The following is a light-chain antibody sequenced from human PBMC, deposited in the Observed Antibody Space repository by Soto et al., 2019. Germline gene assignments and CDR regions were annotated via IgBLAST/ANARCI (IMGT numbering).Light chain of an antibody. V-gene: IGLV2-14*01. CDR2: EVS. J-gene: IGLJ2*01. CDR1: SSDVGYNY. CDR3: SSYTGSSTLI. Sequence: QSALTQPASVSGSPGQSNTISCTGTSSDVGYNYVSWYQHHPGKAPKLMIYEVSNRPSGVSNRFSGSKSGNTVSLTISGLQAEDEADYHCSSYTGSSTLIFGGGTKLTVL.